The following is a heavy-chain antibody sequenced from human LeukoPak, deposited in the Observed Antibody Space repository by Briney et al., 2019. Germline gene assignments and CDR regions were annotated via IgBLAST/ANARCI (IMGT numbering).Heavy chain of an antibody. CDR3: GVFDWLGKIFDY. V-gene: IGHV4-39*01. CDR2: IYYSGST. Sequence: PSDPLSLPCTVSGRSISSSSYYWGWIRQPPGKGLEWIGSIYYSGSTYYNPSLKSRVTISEDTSKNQFSLKLSSVTAADTAVYCCGVFDWLGKIFDYWGQGTLVAVSS. CDR1: GRSISSSSYY. D-gene: IGHD3-9*01. J-gene: IGHJ4*02.